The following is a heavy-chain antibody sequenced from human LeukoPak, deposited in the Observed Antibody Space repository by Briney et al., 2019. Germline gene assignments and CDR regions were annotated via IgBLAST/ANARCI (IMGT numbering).Heavy chain of an antibody. D-gene: IGHD5-18*01. CDR1: GYTFTIYD. CDR3: ARPGGYSYGYYYYYMDV. CDR2: MNPNSGNT. J-gene: IGHJ6*03. V-gene: IGHV1-8*01. Sequence: ASVKVSCKASGYTFTIYDINWVRQATGQGLEWMGWMNPNSGNTGYAQKFQGRVTMTRNTSISTAYMELSSLRSEDTAVYYCARPGGYSYGYYYYYMDVWGKGTTVTVSS.